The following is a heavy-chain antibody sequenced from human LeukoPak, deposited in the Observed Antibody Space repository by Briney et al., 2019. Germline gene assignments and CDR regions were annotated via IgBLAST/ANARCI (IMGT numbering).Heavy chain of an antibody. CDR1: GFTFNDYG. CDR2: IWYDGSNE. CDR3: AKGLKTAVGPYKGYHYYMDV. Sequence: PGRSLRLSCAASGFTFNDYGFHWVRQAPGKGLEWVAAIWYDGSNEHYVDSVRGRFTISRDNSKNTLSLQVSSLRAEDTAIYYCAKGLKTAVGPYKGYHYYMDVWGKGTTVTVSS. V-gene: IGHV3-33*06. D-gene: IGHD5-18*01. J-gene: IGHJ6*03.